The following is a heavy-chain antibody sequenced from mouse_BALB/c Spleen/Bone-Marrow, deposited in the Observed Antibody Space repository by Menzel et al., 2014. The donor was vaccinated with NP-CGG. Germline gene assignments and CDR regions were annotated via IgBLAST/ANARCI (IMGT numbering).Heavy chain of an antibody. CDR2: IDPENGNT. D-gene: IGHD2-4*01. CDR3: AMITTY. J-gene: IGHJ2*01. Sequence: VQLKESGAELARPGALVKLSCKASGFNIKDYYMHWVKQRPEQGLEWIGWIDPENGNTIYDPKFQGKASITADTSSNTAYLQLSSLTSEDTAVYYCAMITTYWGQGTTLTVSS. V-gene: IGHV14-1*02. CDR1: GFNIKDYY.